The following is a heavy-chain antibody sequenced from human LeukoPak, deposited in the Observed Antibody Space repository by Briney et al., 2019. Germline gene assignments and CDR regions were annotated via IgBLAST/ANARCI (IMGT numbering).Heavy chain of an antibody. CDR3: ARARPIYDSSGYYRLDSYYFDY. V-gene: IGHV1-18*01. D-gene: IGHD3-22*01. Sequence: ASVTVSFTASGYTFTSYGISWVRQAPGQGLEWMGWISAYNGNTNYSQKLQGRVTMTTDTSTSTAYMELRSLRSDDTAVYYCARARPIYDSSGYYRLDSYYFDYWGQGTLVTVSS. CDR2: ISAYNGNT. CDR1: GYTFTSYG. J-gene: IGHJ4*02.